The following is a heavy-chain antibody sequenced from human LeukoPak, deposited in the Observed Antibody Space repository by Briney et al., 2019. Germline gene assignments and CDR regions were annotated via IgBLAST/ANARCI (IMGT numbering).Heavy chain of an antibody. V-gene: IGHV3-74*01. D-gene: IGHD1-26*01. J-gene: IGHJ6*03. Sequence: GGSLRLSCAASGFTFSTYAMHWVRQAPGKGLVWVSRISDEGSHTFYADSVKGRFAMSRDNARNTLYLQVNSLRVEDTAVYYCAKGSGWEVSYYYYYMDVWGKGTTVTISS. CDR1: GFTFSTYA. CDR3: AKGSGWEVSYYYYYMDV. CDR2: ISDEGSHT.